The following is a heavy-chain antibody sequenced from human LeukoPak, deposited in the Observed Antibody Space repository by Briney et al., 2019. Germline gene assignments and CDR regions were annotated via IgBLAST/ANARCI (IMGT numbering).Heavy chain of an antibody. CDR2: ISSSGSTI. CDR3: ASVSDPPGSV. J-gene: IGHJ6*04. CDR1: GFTFSSYE. V-gene: IGHV3-48*03. Sequence: GGSLRLSCAASGFTFSSYEMNWVRQAPGKGLEWVSYISSSGSTIYYADSVKGRFTISRDNAKNSLYLQMNSLRAEDTAVYYCASVSDPPGSVWGKGTTVTVSS. D-gene: IGHD1-14*01.